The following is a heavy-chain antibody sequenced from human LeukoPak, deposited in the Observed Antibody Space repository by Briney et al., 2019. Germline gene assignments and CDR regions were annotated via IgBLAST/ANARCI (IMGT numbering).Heavy chain of an antibody. J-gene: IGHJ4*02. CDR1: GYNFTGYY. CDR3: ARASGYYYDSSGYYYDLDY. CDR2: IIPIFGTA. Sequence: SVKVSCKASGYNFTGYYMHWVRQAPGQGLEWMGGIIPIFGTANYAQKFQGRVTITADESTSTAYMELSSLRSEDTAVYYCARASGYYYDSSGYYYDLDYWGQGTLVTVSS. V-gene: IGHV1-69*13. D-gene: IGHD3-22*01.